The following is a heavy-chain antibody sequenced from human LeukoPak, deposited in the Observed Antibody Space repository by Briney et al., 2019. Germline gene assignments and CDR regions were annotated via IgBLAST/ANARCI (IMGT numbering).Heavy chain of an antibody. V-gene: IGHV3-30*18. Sequence: SGGSLRLSCAASGFTFSSYGMHWVRQAPGKGLEWVAVISYDGSNKYYADSVKGRFTISRDNSKNTLYLQMNSLRAEDTAVYYCAKGSSGSLHWGQGTLVTVSS. CDR3: AKGSSGSLH. J-gene: IGHJ4*02. CDR1: GFTFSSYG. D-gene: IGHD6-19*01. CDR2: ISYDGSNK.